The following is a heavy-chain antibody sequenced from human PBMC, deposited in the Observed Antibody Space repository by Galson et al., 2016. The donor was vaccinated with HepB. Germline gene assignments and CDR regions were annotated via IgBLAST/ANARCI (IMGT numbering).Heavy chain of an antibody. Sequence: SCKASGGTFSSSAISWVRQAPGQGLEWMGGIIPILGTANYAQKFQGRVTITADESTSTAYMELSSLRAEDTAVYYCARDRISLLRGVFDYWSQGSLVTVSS. CDR3: ARDRISLLRGVFDY. J-gene: IGHJ4*02. CDR1: GGTFSSSA. V-gene: IGHV1-69*01. D-gene: IGHD3-10*01. CDR2: IIPILGTA.